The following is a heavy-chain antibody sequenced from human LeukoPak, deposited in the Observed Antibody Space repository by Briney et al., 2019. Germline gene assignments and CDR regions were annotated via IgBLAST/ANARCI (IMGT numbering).Heavy chain of an antibody. Sequence: GASVKVSCKASGYTFPRYGISWVRQAPAQGLEWMGWISAYNGNTNFAQRLQGRVTMTTDTSTSTAYMELRSLRSDDTAVYYCASLAAGWFDPWGQGTLVTVSS. V-gene: IGHV1-18*01. CDR3: ASLAAGWFDP. D-gene: IGHD6-25*01. CDR2: ISAYNGNT. J-gene: IGHJ5*02. CDR1: GYTFPRYG.